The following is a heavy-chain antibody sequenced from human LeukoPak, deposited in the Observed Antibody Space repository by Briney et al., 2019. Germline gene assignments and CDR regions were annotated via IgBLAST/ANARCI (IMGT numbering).Heavy chain of an antibody. V-gene: IGHV1-46*01. CDR1: GYTFTSYY. CDR2: INPSGGST. CDR3: ARRRRYGSGSYYAFDI. J-gene: IGHJ3*02. D-gene: IGHD3-10*01. Sequence: ASVKVSCKASGYTFTSYYMHWVRQAPGQGLEWMGIINPSGGSTSYAQKFQGRVTMTRDTSTSTVYMELSSLRSEDTAVYYCARRRRYGSGSYYAFDIWGQGTMVTVSS.